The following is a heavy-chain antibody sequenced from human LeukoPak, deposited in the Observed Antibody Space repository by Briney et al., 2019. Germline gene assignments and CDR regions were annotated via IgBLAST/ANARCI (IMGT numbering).Heavy chain of an antibody. CDR1: GYTFTSYS. CDR2: ISTYNGNT. V-gene: IGHV1-18*01. J-gene: IGHJ4*02. D-gene: IGHD6-19*01. CDR3: ARVLGVAGTTPSDH. Sequence: ASVKVSCKASGYTFTSYSISWVRQAPGQGLEWMGWISTYNGNTNYAQKLQGRVTVTTDTSTTTAYMELRSLTSDDTVVYYCARVLGVAGTTPSDHWGQGTLVTVSS.